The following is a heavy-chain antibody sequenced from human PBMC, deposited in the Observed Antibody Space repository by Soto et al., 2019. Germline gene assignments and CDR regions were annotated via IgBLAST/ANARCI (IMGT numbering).Heavy chain of an antibody. Sequence: GGSLRLSCAASGFTFSSYSMNWVRQAPGKGLEWVSYVSYISSSSSTIYYADSVKGRFTISRDNAKNSLYLQLNSLRDEDTAVFYCARVRGYGYYYSGMDVWGQGTTVTVSS. CDR2: ISSSSSTI. V-gene: IGHV3-48*02. CDR3: ARVRGYGYYYSGMDV. D-gene: IGHD5-18*01. J-gene: IGHJ6*02. CDR1: GFTFSSYS.